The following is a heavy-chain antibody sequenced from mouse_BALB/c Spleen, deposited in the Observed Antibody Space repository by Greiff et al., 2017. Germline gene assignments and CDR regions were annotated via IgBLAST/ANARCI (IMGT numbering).Heavy chain of an antibody. J-gene: IGHJ4*01. CDR2: IDPENGDT. CDR1: GFNIKDYY. CDR3: NAGGFTTTSLYAMDY. V-gene: IGHV14-4*02. Sequence: VQLKQSGAELVRSGASVKLSCTASGFNIKDYYMHWVKQRPEQGLEWIGWIDPENGDTEYAPKFQGKATMTADTSSNTAYLQLSSLTSEDTAVYYCNAGGFTTTSLYAMDYWGQGTSVTVSS. D-gene: IGHD1-1*01.